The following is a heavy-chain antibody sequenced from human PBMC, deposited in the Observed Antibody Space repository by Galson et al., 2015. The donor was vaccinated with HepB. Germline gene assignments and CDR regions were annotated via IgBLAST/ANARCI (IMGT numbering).Heavy chain of an antibody. CDR1: GFSFSDHS. CDR3: TREGWGYDGSGSHYTDYYYKGMDV. V-gene: IGHV3-21*04. J-gene: IGHJ6*02. Sequence: SLRLSCAVSGFSFSDHSMNWFRQAPGKGLEWVSSISSRSSYIYYADSVKGRFTISRDNAKNSLELQMNSLRVEDTAVYYCTREGWGYDGSGSHYTDYYYKGMDVWGQGTTVTVSS. D-gene: IGHD3-10*01. CDR2: ISSRSSYI.